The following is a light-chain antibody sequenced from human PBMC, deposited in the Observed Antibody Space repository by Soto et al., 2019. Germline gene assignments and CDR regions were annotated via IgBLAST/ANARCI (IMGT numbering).Light chain of an antibody. V-gene: IGKV1-9*01. Sequence: SQLTQSPSSXSASLGDRVTITCRASQGISSYLAWYQQKPGKGPKXIIYAASTLQSGVPSRFSGSGSGTDFTLTISSLQPEDFATYYCQQLNSYPHTLGQGTRLEIK. CDR2: AAS. J-gene: IGKJ5*01. CDR1: QGISSY. CDR3: QQLNSYPHT.